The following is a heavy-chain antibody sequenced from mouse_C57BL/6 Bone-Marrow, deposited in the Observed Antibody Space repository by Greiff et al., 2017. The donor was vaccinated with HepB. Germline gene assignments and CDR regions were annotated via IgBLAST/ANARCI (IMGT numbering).Heavy chain of an antibody. CDR1: GYTFTSYT. Sequence: QVQLQQSGADLARPGASVKMSCKASGYTFTSYTMHWVKQRPGQGLEWIGYINPSSGYTKYNQKFKDKATLTADKSSSTAYMQLSSLTSEDSAVYYCAPTVYPHYFDYWGQGTTLTVSS. J-gene: IGHJ2*01. CDR3: APTVYPHYFDY. V-gene: IGHV1-4*01. D-gene: IGHD2-1*01. CDR2: INPSSGYT.